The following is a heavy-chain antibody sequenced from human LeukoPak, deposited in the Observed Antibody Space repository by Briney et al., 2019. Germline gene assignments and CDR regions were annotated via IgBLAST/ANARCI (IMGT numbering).Heavy chain of an antibody. CDR2: IIPIFGTA. D-gene: IGHD3-22*01. V-gene: IGHV1-69*13. J-gene: IGHJ4*02. CDR3: ASPYDSSGYYWVY. Sequence: SVKVSCKASGGTFSSYAISWVRQAPGQGLEWMGGIIPIFGTANYAQKFQGRVTITADESTSTAYMELSSLRSEDTAVYYCASPYDSSGYYWVYWGRGTLVTVSS. CDR1: GGTFSSYA.